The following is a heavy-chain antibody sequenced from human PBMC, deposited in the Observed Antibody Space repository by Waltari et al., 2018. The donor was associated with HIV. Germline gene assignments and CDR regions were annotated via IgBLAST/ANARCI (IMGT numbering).Heavy chain of an antibody. CDR2: IDHGERT. Sequence: QVKLQQWGAGLLTPSETLYLKCAVCGASFSGYYWSWIRQSPAKGLEWIGEIDHGERTNHSPSLKGRVSISLDTSKNQFSLKLTSVTAADTAGYYCARSELLLFGVPNDYWGQGNLVRVSS. V-gene: IGHV4-34*01. CDR3: ARSELLLFGVPNDY. D-gene: IGHD3-10*01. CDR1: GASFSGYY. J-gene: IGHJ4*01.